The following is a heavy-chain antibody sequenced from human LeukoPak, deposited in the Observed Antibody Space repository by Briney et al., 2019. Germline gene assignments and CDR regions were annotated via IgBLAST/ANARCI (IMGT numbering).Heavy chain of an antibody. J-gene: IGHJ3*02. D-gene: IGHD3-9*01. CDR3: ARGSGGDILTGYYWGAFDI. CDR2: IYTSGST. Sequence: SQTLSLTCTVSGGSISSGSYYWSWIRQPVGKGLEWIGRIYTSGSTNYNPSLKSRVTISVHTSKNQFSLKLSSVTAADTAVYYCARGSGGDILTGYYWGAFDIWGQGTMVTVSS. V-gene: IGHV4-61*02. CDR1: GGSISSGSYY.